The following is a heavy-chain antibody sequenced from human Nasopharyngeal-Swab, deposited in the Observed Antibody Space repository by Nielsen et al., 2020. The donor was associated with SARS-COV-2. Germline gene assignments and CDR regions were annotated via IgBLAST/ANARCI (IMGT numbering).Heavy chain of an antibody. CDR1: GFTFSSYA. J-gene: IGHJ4*02. Sequence: GGSLRLSCAASGFTFSSYAMHWVRQAPGKGLEWVAVISYDGSNKYYADSVKGRFTISRDNSKNTLYLQMNSLRAEDTAVYYCARGADEGFAYFDYWGQGTLVTVSS. D-gene: IGHD3-3*01. CDR3: ARGADEGFAYFDY. CDR2: ISYDGSNK. V-gene: IGHV3-30-3*01.